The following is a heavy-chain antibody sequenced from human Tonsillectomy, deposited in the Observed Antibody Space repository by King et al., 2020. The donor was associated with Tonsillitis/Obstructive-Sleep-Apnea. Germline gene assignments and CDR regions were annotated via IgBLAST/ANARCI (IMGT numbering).Heavy chain of an antibody. J-gene: IGHJ4*02. Sequence: VQLVESGGGVVQPGKSLGLSCAASGFIFSTYAMHWVRQAPGKELEWVAVISFDGSNKYYADSVKGRFTISRDNSKNTLYLQMNSLRAEDTAVFYCARDRGVTGWYFDHWGQGTLVAVSS. D-gene: IGHD3-10*01. V-gene: IGHV3-30*04. CDR2: ISFDGSNK. CDR3: ARDRGVTGWYFDH. CDR1: GFIFSTYA.